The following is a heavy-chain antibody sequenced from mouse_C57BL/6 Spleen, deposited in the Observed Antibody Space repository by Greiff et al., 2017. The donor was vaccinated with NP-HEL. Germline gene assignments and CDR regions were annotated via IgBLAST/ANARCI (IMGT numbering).Heavy chain of an antibody. Sequence: QVQLQQSGPELVKPGASVKISCKASGYAFSSSWMNWVKQRPGKGLEWIGRIYPGDGDTNYNGKFKGKATLTADKSSSTAYMQLSSLTSEDSAVYVCARGHYGSSLWYFDYWGQGTTLTVSS. CDR1: GYAFSSSW. CDR3: ARGHYGSSLWYFDY. D-gene: IGHD1-1*01. J-gene: IGHJ2*01. CDR2: IYPGDGDT. V-gene: IGHV1-82*01.